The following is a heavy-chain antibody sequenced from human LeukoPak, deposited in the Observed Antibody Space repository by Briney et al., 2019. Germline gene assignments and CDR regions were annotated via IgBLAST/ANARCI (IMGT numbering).Heavy chain of an antibody. V-gene: IGHV3-33*03. J-gene: IGHJ6*03. Sequence: PGKSLTLSCTASGFTFSHFGMQWVRQAPGKGLEWVAVIHNDGTFGQHADSVKGRFTISKDNSQNILYLEMNSLRDDDTAVYYCAKEGVTSRGYLDVWGKGTTVTVS. CDR1: GFTFSHFG. D-gene: IGHD3-16*01. CDR2: IHNDGTFG. CDR3: AKEGVTSRGYLDV.